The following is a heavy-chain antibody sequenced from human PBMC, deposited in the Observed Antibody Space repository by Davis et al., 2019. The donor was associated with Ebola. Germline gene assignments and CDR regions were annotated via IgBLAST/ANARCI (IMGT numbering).Heavy chain of an antibody. CDR1: GGSISSYY. D-gene: IGHD5-18*01. V-gene: IGHV4-59*01. Sequence: MPSETLSLTCTVSGGSISSYYWSWIRQPPGKGLEWIGYIYYSGSTNYNPSLKSRVTISVDTSKNQFSLKLSSVTAADTAVYYCARARGYSYGYRDYYYGMDVWGQGTTVTVSS. J-gene: IGHJ6*02. CDR3: ARARGYSYGYRDYYYGMDV. CDR2: IYYSGST.